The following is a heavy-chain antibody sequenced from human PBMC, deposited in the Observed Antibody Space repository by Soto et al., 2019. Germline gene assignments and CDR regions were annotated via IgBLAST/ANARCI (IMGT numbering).Heavy chain of an antibody. CDR1: GYTFTSQN. D-gene: IGHD1-26*01. J-gene: IGHJ4*02. V-gene: IGHV1-46*03. CDR2: INPSIGTT. CDR3: ISTLGARFDY. Sequence: QVQLVQSGAEVKKPGASVKVSCKASGYTFTSQNMHWVRQAPGQGLEWMGVINPSIGTTTYAQKFQGRVTMTSDTSTSSVYMAVSSLRSEDTAVYYCISTLGARFDYWGQGTLVTVSS.